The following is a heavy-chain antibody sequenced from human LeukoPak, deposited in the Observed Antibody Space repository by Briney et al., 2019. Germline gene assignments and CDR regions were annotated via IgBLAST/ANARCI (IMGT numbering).Heavy chain of an antibody. CDR2: TYYRSKWYN. D-gene: IGHD1-26*01. Sequence: SQTLSLTCAISGDSVSSNSAAWNWIRQSPSRGLEWLGRTYYRSKWYNDYAVSVKSRITINPDTSKNQFSLQLNSVTPEDTAVYYCARSIGDGGSSTLPFDYWGQGTLVTVSS. CDR3: ARSIGDGGSSTLPFDY. V-gene: IGHV6-1*01. J-gene: IGHJ4*02. CDR1: GDSVSSNSAA.